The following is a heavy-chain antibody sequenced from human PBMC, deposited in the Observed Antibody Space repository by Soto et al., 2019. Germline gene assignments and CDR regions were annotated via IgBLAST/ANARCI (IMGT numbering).Heavy chain of an antibody. J-gene: IGHJ5*02. CDR1: GYTFTSYY. D-gene: IGHD3-22*01. V-gene: IGHV1-46*01. CDR2: INPSGGST. Sequence: GASVKVSCKASGYTFTSYYMHWVRQAPGQGLEWMGIINPSGGSTSYAQKFQGRVTMTRDTSTSTVYMELSSLRSEGTAVYYCAREGESVVVGNWFDPWGQGTLLTVSS. CDR3: AREGESVVVGNWFDP.